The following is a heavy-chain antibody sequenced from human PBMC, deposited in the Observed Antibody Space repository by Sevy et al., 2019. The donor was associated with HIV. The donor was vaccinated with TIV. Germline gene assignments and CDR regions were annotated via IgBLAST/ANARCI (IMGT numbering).Heavy chain of an antibody. V-gene: IGHV3-53*01. Sequence: GGSLRLSRAASGFTVSSNYMTWVRQAPGKGLEWVSVLYSGGGTYYADSVRGRFSITRDNSKNTLYFQMNSLRAEDTAVYYCARARSGPGGMDVWGQGTTVTVSS. CDR3: ARARSGPGGMDV. J-gene: IGHJ6*02. CDR1: GFTVSSNY. D-gene: IGHD2-8*02. CDR2: LYSGGGT.